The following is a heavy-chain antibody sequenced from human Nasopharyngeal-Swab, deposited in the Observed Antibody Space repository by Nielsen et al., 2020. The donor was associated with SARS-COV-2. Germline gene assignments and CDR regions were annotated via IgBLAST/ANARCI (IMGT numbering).Heavy chain of an antibody. CDR2: INVGNDNR. Sequence: ASVKVSCKASGYTFTNHVIHWVRQAPGQRLEWMGWINVGNDNRRYSLKFHDGITITRDTSASTAYMELSSLISEDTAVYYCARAKVSWSGEFDYWGQGTLVTVSS. D-gene: IGHD3-3*01. J-gene: IGHJ4*02. CDR3: ARAKVSWSGEFDY. CDR1: GYTFTNHV. V-gene: IGHV1-3*01.